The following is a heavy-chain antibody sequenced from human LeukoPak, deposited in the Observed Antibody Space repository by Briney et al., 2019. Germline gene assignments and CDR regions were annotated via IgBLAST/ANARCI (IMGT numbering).Heavy chain of an antibody. V-gene: IGHV3-23*01. D-gene: IGHD1-26*01. Sequence: PGRSLRLSCTASGFTFSSYAMSWVRQAPGKGLDWVPGISGSGGSTYYADSVKGRFTISRDISKNTLYLQMSSLRAEETAVYYCAKHAAVGDYFDSWGQGTLVTVSS. CDR3: AKHAAVGDYFDS. J-gene: IGHJ4*02. CDR1: GFTFSSYA. CDR2: ISGSGGST.